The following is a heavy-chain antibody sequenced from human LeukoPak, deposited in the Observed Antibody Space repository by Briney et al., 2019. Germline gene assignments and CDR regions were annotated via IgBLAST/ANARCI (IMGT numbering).Heavy chain of an antibody. CDR1: GFTFSSYS. J-gene: IGHJ3*02. V-gene: IGHV3-48*04. Sequence: GGSLRLSCAASGFTFSSYSMNCVRQAPGKGLEWVSYISSSSSTIYYADSVKGRFTISRDNAKNSLYLQMNSLRAEDTAVYYCARDRTYGAFDIWGQGTMVTVSS. D-gene: IGHD3-10*01. CDR3: ARDRTYGAFDI. CDR2: ISSSSSTI.